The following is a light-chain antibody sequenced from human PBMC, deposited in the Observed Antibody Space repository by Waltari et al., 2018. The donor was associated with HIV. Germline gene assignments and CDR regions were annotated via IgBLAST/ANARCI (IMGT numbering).Light chain of an antibody. Sequence: RSKSLLSLSVILGQTDSISCRTSQSLVYSDGDIYLNWIQQRPGQSPMRLIYTVSNRDSGVPDRFSGSGSGTDFTLKISSVEAEDVGVYYCMQTTHWPLTFGGGTKVEIK. CDR3: MQTTHWPLT. J-gene: IGKJ4*01. CDR1: QSLVYSDGDIY. V-gene: IGKV2-30*01. CDR2: TVS.